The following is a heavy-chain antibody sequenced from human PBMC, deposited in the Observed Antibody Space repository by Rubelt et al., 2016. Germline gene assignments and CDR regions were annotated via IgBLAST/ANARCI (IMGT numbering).Heavy chain of an antibody. CDR1: GYTFTTYG. CDR3: VRDQVGSTPDY. J-gene: IGHJ4*02. CDR2: ISAYNDNT. V-gene: IGHV1-18*01. D-gene: IGHD5/OR15-5a*01. Sequence: QVQLVQSGAEVKEPGASVRVSCKASGYTFTTYGIGWVRQAPGQGLEWMGWISAYNDNTNYAQKFQGRVTMTTDKSTNTVYMELRSLTSDDTAVYYCVRDQVGSTPDYWGQGTLVIVSS.